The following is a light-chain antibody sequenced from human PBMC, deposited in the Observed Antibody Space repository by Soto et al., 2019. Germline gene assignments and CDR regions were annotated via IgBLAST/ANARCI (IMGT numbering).Light chain of an antibody. J-gene: IGKJ2*01. CDR1: QSISSH. Sequence: QSPSTLSASVGDRVTITCRASQSISSHLAWYQQKPGKAPEVLIYDASTLESGVSSRFSGSGSGTKFTLTISNLQPDDFATYFCQQYSSNFYTFGQGTKVDIK. V-gene: IGKV1-5*01. CDR2: DAS. CDR3: QQYSSNFYT.